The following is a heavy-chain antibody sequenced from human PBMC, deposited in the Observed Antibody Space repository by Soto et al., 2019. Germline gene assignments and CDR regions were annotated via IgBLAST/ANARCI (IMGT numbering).Heavy chain of an antibody. Sequence: SETLSLTCTVSGGSITKSNYYFGWLRQPPGRGLEWIGYIYYSGSTYYNPSLKSRVTISVDTSKNQFSLKLSSVTAADTAVYYCARAFCSSTSCYPLDAFDIWGQGTMVTVSS. CDR2: IYYSGST. CDR3: ARAFCSSTSCYPLDAFDI. D-gene: IGHD2-2*01. J-gene: IGHJ3*02. V-gene: IGHV4-31*03. CDR1: GGSITKSNYY.